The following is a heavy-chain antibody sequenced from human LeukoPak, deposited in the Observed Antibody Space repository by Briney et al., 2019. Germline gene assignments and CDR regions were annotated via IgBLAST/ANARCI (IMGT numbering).Heavy chain of an antibody. CDR2: IYSGGST. Sequence: AGGSLRLSCAASGFTVSSNYMSWVRQAPGKGLEWVSVIYSGGSTYYADSVKGRFTISRDNSKNTLYLQMNSLRAEDTALYYCARDIRDHFDYWGQGTLVTVSS. CDR1: GFTVSSNY. V-gene: IGHV3-53*05. J-gene: IGHJ4*02. CDR3: ARDIRDHFDY.